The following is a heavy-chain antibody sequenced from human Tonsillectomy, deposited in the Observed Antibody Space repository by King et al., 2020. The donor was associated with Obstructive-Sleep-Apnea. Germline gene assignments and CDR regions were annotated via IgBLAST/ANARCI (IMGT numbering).Heavy chain of an antibody. CDR2: IKGKTDGGTA. V-gene: IGHV3-15*01. CDR3: TQDRGLPGAPLFDS. CDR1: GFAFNNAW. J-gene: IGHJ4*02. Sequence: VQLQESGGGLVKPGGSLRLSCATSGFAFNNAWVSWVRQAPGKGLEWVGHIKGKTDGGTADNAAPVKGRFTISREDSKNTLYLQMNSLKTEDSAVYYCTQDRGLPGAPLFDSWGQGTLVTVSS.